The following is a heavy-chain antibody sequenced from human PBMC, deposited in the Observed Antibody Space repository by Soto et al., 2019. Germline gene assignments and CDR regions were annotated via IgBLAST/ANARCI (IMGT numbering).Heavy chain of an antibody. CDR1: GGSISSGGYY. J-gene: IGHJ4*02. CDR3: ARTDYGDYVPNYY. CDR2: IYYSGST. V-gene: IGHV4-31*03. D-gene: IGHD4-17*01. Sequence: QVQLQESGPGLVKPSQTLSLTCTVSGGSISSGGYYWSWIRQHPGKGLEWIGYIYYSGSTYYNPSRKSRVTISVDTSKNQFSLKLSSVTAADTAVYYCARTDYGDYVPNYYWGQGTLVTVSS.